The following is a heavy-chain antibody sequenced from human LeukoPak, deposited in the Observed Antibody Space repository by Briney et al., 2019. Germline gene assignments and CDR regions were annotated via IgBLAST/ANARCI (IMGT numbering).Heavy chain of an antibody. Sequence: PGGSLRLSCAASGFTFSSYAMSWVRQAPGKGLEWVAVISYDGSNKYYADSVKGRFTISRDNSKNTLYLQMNSLRAEDTAVYYCARADSSGYYPRNFDYWGQGTLVTVSS. J-gene: IGHJ4*02. V-gene: IGHV3-30-3*01. D-gene: IGHD3-22*01. CDR2: ISYDGSNK. CDR1: GFTFSSYA. CDR3: ARADSSGYYPRNFDY.